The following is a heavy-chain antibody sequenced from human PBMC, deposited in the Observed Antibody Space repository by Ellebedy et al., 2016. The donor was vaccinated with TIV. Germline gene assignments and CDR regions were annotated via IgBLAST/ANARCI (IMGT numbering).Heavy chain of an antibody. CDR2: ISWNSGSR. CDR3: ARAGGYCTSTNCYVNFDY. J-gene: IGHJ4*02. V-gene: IGHV3-9*01. CDR1: GVSFSRYR. D-gene: IGHD2-2*01. Sequence: SLKISCAASGVSFSRYRMSWVRQAPGKGLEWVSGISWNSGSRGSAVFVSGRFTISRDNAKNSLYLEMNSLRVEDTALYYCARAGGYCTSTNCYVNFDYWGQGTLVTVSS.